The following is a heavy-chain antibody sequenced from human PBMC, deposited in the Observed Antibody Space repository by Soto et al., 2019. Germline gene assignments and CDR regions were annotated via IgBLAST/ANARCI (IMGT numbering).Heavy chain of an antibody. D-gene: IGHD6-6*01. CDR3: ARDSSSLGGWFDP. J-gene: IGHJ5*02. CDR1: GGSISSSSYY. CDR2: IYHSGST. V-gene: IGHV4-30-2*01. Sequence: SETLSLTCTVSGGSISSSSYYWGWIRQPPGKGLEWIGYIYHSGSTYYNPSLKSRVTISVDRSKNQFSLKLSSVTAADTAVYYCARDSSSLGGWFDPWGQGTLVTVSS.